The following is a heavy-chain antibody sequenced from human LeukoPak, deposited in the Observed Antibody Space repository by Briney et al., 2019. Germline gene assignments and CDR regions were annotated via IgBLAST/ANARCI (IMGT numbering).Heavy chain of an antibody. J-gene: IGHJ6*03. D-gene: IGHD4-23*01. CDR3: ARMGMVTIGLINHYYYFMDV. CDR2: ISNDGTNE. V-gene: IGHV3-30*19. Sequence: GGSLRLSCAPSGFSFSSYGMHWVRQAPGKGLEWVAFISNDGTNEEYTESVKGRFTISRDSFNLYLQVKSLRPEDTAVYYCARMGMVTIGLINHYYYFMDVWGKGTTVTVSS. CDR1: GFSFSSYG.